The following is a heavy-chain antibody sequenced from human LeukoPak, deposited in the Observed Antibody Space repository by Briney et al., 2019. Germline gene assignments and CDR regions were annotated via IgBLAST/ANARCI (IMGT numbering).Heavy chain of an antibody. CDR2: TYYRSKWYN. V-gene: IGHV6-1*01. CDR1: GDSVSSNSAA. CDR3: ARERLNAIEVAATLYYYYYYYMDV. J-gene: IGHJ6*03. D-gene: IGHD2-15*01. Sequence: SQTLSLTRAISGDSVSSNSAAWNWIRQSPSRGLEWLGRTYYRSKWYNDYAVSVKSRITINPDTSKNQFSLQLNSVTPEDTAVYYCARERLNAIEVAATLYYYYYYYMDVWGKGTTVTVSS.